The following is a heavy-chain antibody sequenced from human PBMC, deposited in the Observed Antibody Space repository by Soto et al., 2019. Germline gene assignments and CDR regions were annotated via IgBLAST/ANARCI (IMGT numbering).Heavy chain of an antibody. Sequence: XATLSLTFAVSGGSVTSNNWWTWFRQPPGQGLEWIGEIYRTGSTNYNPSLKSRVTISLDKSENQFSLKVTSLTAADTAVYYCASRDPGTSVDYWGQRTLVTVSP. CDR2: IYRTGST. J-gene: IGHJ4*02. CDR1: GGSVTSNNW. D-gene: IGHD1-7*01. V-gene: IGHV4-4*02. CDR3: ASRDPGTSVDY.